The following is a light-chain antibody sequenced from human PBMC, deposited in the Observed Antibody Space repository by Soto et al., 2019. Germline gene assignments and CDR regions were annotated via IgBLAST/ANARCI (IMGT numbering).Light chain of an antibody. CDR3: QQYDTYSRT. J-gene: IGKJ1*01. CDR2: DAS. V-gene: IGKV1-5*01. Sequence: DIQITQSPSSLSASVGDRVTITCRASQSISSYLNWYQQKPGKAPKLLMSDASSLERGVPSRFSGSGSGTEFTLTISSLQPDDFATYYCQQYDTYSRTFGQGTKVDI. CDR1: QSISSY.